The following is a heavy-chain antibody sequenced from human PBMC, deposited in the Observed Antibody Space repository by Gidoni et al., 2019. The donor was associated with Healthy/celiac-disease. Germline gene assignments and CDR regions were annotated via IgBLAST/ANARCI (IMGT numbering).Heavy chain of an antibody. V-gene: IGHV3-33*01. CDR1: GFTFRSYG. CDR2: IWYDGSNK. J-gene: IGHJ6*02. Sequence: QVQLVESGGGVVQPGRSLRLSCAASGFTFRSYGLPWVRQAQGKGLEWVAVIWYDGSNKYDADSVKGRFTISRDNSKNTLYLQMNSLRAEDTAVYYCARDHLHRGIAARRSVGYYYYGMDVWGQGTTVTVSS. CDR3: ARDHLHRGIAARRSVGYYYYGMDV. D-gene: IGHD6-6*01.